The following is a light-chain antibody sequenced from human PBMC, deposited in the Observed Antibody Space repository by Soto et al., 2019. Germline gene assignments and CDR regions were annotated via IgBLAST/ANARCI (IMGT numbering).Light chain of an antibody. CDR2: AAS. CDR3: QQSYSTAIT. CDR1: QSISSY. Sequence: IQMTQSPSSLSASVGDRVTITFRASQSISSYLNCYQQKPGKAPKLLIYAASSLQSGVPSRFSGSGSGTDFTLTISSLQPEDFATYYCQQSYSTAITFGQGTRLEI. J-gene: IGKJ5*01. V-gene: IGKV1-39*01.